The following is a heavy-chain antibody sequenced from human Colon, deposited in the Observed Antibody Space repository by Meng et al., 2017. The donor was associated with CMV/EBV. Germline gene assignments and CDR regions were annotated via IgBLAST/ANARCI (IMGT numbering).Heavy chain of an antibody. CDR1: GRSFSGYY. D-gene: IGHD3-3*01. CDR3: ARGQGFFSN. CDR2: INHSGST. Sequence: LSLPCAVYGRSFSGYYWSWIRPPPVKGLEWIGEINHSGSTNYNPSLKSRVTISVDTSKNQFSLKLSSVTAADTAVYYCARGQGFFSNWGQGTLVTVSS. V-gene: IGHV4-34*01. J-gene: IGHJ4*02.